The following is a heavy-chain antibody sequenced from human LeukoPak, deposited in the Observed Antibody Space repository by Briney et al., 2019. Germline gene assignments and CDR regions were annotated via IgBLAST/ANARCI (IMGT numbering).Heavy chain of an antibody. CDR1: GFTFSSYG. D-gene: IGHD2-21*02. J-gene: IGHJ4*02. CDR2: IWYDGSNK. Sequence: GGSLRLSCAASGFTFSSYGMHWVRQAPGRGLEWVAVIWYDGSNKYYADSVKGRFTISRDNSKSTLYLQMNSLRAEDTAVYYCARNGGDTHFGFDYWGQGTLVTVSS. CDR3: ARNGGDTHFGFDY. V-gene: IGHV3-33*01.